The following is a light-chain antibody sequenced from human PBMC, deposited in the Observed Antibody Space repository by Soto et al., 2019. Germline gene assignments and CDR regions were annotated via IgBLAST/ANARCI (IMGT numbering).Light chain of an antibody. CDR3: QSYDNSLSGSWV. CDR2: GNS. V-gene: IGLV1-40*01. Sequence: QSVLTQPPSVSGAPGQRVTISCSGSRSNIGAGYDVHWYQQLPGTAPKLLIYGNSNRPSGVPDRFSGSKSGTSASLAITGLQAEDEADYYCQSYDNSLSGSWVFGGGTQLTVL. J-gene: IGLJ3*02. CDR1: RSNIGAGYD.